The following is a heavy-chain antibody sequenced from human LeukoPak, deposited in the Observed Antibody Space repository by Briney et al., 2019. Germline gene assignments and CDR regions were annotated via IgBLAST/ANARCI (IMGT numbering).Heavy chain of an antibody. Sequence: GGSLRLSCAASGFTFDDYAMNWGRHAPGKGLEWVSSISWNSATIGYADSVKGRFTISRDNAKNSLYLQMNVLSAEDTAFYYCAKDREVWGFGEDAFDIWGQGTMVTVSS. D-gene: IGHD3-10*01. J-gene: IGHJ3*02. CDR3: AKDREVWGFGEDAFDI. V-gene: IGHV3-9*01. CDR1: GFTFDDYA. CDR2: ISWNSATI.